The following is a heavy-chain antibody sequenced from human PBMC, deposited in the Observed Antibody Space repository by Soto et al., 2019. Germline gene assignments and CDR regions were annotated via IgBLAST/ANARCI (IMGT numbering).Heavy chain of an antibody. J-gene: IGHJ4*02. D-gene: IGHD3-22*01. CDR2: IFHSGST. V-gene: IGHV4-4*02. CDR3: ARWGSGYYPKFDY. CDR1: DGSISSNNW. Sequence: QVQLQESGPGLVKPSGTLSLTCAVSDGSISSNNWWSWVRQPPGKGLEWIGEIFHSGSTNYNPSLKSRVTISVDKSKNQFSPKLNSVTAADTAMYYCARWGSGYYPKFDYWGQGTLVTVSS.